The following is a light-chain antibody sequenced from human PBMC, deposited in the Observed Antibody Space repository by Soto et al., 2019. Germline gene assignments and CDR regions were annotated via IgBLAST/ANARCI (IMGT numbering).Light chain of an antibody. Sequence: DIQMTQSPATPSASVGDGVTITCRASQSVCSWLAGYQQKPGTAPKLLIFDASRLESGVPSRFSGSASGTEFTLTISSLQPDDFATYYCQQYDNYPLTFGGGTKVDIK. CDR3: QQYDNYPLT. CDR2: DAS. J-gene: IGKJ4*01. V-gene: IGKV1-5*01. CDR1: QSVCSW.